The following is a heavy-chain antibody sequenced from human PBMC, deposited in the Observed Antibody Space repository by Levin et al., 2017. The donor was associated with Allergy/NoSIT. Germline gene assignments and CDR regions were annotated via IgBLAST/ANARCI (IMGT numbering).Heavy chain of an antibody. CDR2: IYYSGST. CDR3: ARLCLITMVRGANRYYFDY. J-gene: IGHJ4*02. D-gene: IGHD3-10*01. CDR1: GGSISSSSYY. Sequence: SETLSLTCTVSGGSISSSSYYWGWIRQPPGKGLEWIGSIYYSGSTYYNPSLKSRVTISVDTSKNQFSLKLSSVTAADTAVYYCARLCLITMVRGANRYYFDYWGQGTLVTVSS. V-gene: IGHV4-39*01.